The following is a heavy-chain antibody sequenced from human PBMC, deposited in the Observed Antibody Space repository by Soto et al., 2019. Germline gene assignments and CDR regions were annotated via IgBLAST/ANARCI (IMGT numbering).Heavy chain of an antibody. D-gene: IGHD3-3*01. Sequence: LRLSCAASGFTFSSYWMSWVRQAPGKGLEWVANIKQDGSEKYYVDSVKGRFTISRDNAKNSLYLQMNSLRAEDTAVYYCARLTYYDFWSGHYYYYGMDVWGQGTTVTVSS. CDR2: IKQDGSEK. CDR3: ARLTYYDFWSGHYYYYGMDV. V-gene: IGHV3-7*01. CDR1: GFTFSSYW. J-gene: IGHJ6*02.